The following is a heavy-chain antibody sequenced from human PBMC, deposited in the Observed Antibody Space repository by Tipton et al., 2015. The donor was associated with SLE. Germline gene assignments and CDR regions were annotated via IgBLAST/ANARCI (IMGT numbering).Heavy chain of an antibody. CDR1: GGSISSYY. CDR2: IYTSGST. J-gene: IGHJ4*02. Sequence: TLSLTCTVSGGSISSYYWSWIRQPPGKGLEWIGYIYTSGSTNYNPSLKSRVTISVDTSKNQFSLKLSSVTAADTAVYYCARGTMVQGVIVSWGQGTLVTVSS. V-gene: IGHV4-4*09. CDR3: ARGTMVQGVIVS. D-gene: IGHD3-10*01.